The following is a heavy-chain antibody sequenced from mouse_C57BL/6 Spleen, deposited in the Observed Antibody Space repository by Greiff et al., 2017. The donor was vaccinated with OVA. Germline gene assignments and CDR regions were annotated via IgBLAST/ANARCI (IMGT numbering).Heavy chain of an antibody. V-gene: IGHV3-6*01. CDR3: AINEGYPRDD. CDR1: GYSITSGYY. J-gene: IGHJ4*01. CDR2: ISYDGSN. Sequence: EVKLMESGPGLVKPSQSLSLTCSVTGYSITSGYYWNWIRQFPGNKLEWMGYISYDGSNNYNPSLKNRISITRDTSKNQFFLKLNSVTTEDTATYYCAINEGYPRDDWGQGTSVTVSS. D-gene: IGHD2-3*01.